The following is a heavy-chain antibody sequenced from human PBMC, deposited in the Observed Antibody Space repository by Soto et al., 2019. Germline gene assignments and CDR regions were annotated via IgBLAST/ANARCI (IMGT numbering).Heavy chain of an antibody. CDR3: AKAKGTYYDYVWGSYFDY. CDR1: GFTFSTYA. D-gene: IGHD3-16*01. V-gene: IGHV3-23*01. J-gene: IGHJ4*02. CDR2: TNRSGESS. Sequence: GGSLRLSCEASGFTFSTYAMSWVRQAPGKGLEWVSTTNRSGESSYYADSVKGRFRISRDNSKNTLFLQLTSLRVEDTAIYYCAKAKGTYYDYVWGSYFDYWGQGALVTDSS.